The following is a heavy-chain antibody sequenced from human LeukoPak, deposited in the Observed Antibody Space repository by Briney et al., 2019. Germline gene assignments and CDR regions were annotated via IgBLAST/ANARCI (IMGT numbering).Heavy chain of an antibody. Sequence: PSETLSLTCTVSGGSISSYYWSWIRQPPGKGLEWIGSIHYSGSTYYNPSPESRVTISVDTSKNQFSLKLSSVTAADTAVHYCARLASGRFFDYWGQGTLVTVSS. CDR2: IHYSGST. J-gene: IGHJ4*02. V-gene: IGHV4-59*05. D-gene: IGHD1-26*01. CDR1: GGSISSYY. CDR3: ARLASGRFFDY.